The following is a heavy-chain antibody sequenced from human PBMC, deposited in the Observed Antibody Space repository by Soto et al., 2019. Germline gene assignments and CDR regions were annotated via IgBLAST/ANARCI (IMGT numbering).Heavy chain of an antibody. V-gene: IGHV1-18*01. J-gene: IGHJ4*02. Sequence: QVQLVQSGPEVKKPGASVKVSCKASGYTCTRHGFSWVRQAPGQGLEWMGWISTYNVNTHYAQRFQGRVTMTADTSANTVYMELTSLRPDDTAIYYCAREGRIGWLGIDYWGQGTLVTVSS. CDR2: ISTYNVNT. CDR3: AREGRIGWLGIDY. D-gene: IGHD6-19*01. CDR1: GYTCTRHG.